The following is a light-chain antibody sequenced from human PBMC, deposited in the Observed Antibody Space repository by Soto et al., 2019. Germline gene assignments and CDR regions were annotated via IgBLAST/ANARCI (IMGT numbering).Light chain of an antibody. CDR3: QQYGRSPFT. Sequence: PGERATLSCRASQRITDNFLAWFQQKPGLAPRLLISGASTRASGVPDRFSGGGSGTDFVLTISRLEPEDFAVYFCQQYGRSPFTFGQGTKLQIK. CDR1: QRITDNF. J-gene: IGKJ2*01. CDR2: GAS. V-gene: IGKV3-20*01.